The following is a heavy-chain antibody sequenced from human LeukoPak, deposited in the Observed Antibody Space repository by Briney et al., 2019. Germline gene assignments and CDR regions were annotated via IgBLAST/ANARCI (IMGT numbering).Heavy chain of an antibody. V-gene: IGHV4-38-2*01. D-gene: IGHD2-21*01. CDR3: ARRGYCGGDCRFDY. CDR1: GYSISSGYY. J-gene: IGHJ4*02. Sequence: ASETLSLTCAVSGYSISSGYYWGWIRQPPGKGLEWIGSIYHNDNTYYNASHKSRVTLSVDTSKNQFSLELSSVTAADTAVYYCARRGYCGGDCRFDYWGQGTLVTVSS. CDR2: IYHNDNT.